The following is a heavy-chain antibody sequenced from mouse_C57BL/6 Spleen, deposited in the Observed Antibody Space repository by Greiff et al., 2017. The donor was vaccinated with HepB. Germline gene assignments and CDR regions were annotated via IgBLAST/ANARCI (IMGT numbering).Heavy chain of an antibody. J-gene: IGHJ2*01. Sequence: EVKLMESGGDLVKPGGSLKLSCAASGFTFSSYGMSWVRQTPDKRLAWVATISSGGSYTYYPDSVKGRFTISRDNAKNTLYLQMSSLKSEDTAMYYCARHEGAYYFDYWGQGTTLTVSS. CDR1: GFTFSSYG. V-gene: IGHV5-6*01. CDR3: ARHEGAYYFDY. CDR2: ISSGGSYT.